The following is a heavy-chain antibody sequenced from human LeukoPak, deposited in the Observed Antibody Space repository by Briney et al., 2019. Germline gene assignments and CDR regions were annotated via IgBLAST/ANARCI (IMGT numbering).Heavy chain of an antibody. Sequence: PSETLSLTCTVSGGSISSGSYYWSWIRQPAGKGLEWIGRIYTSGSTNYNPSLKSRVTISVDTSKNQFSLKLSSVTAADTAVYYCARGMVRGLKFGYGMDVWGQGTTVTVSS. CDR3: ARGMVRGLKFGYGMDV. V-gene: IGHV4-61*02. CDR1: GGSISSGSYY. D-gene: IGHD3-10*01. CDR2: IYTSGST. J-gene: IGHJ6*02.